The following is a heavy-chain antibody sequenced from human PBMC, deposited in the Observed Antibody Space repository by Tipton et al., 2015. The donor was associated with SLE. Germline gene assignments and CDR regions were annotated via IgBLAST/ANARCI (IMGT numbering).Heavy chain of an antibody. J-gene: IGHJ6*02. CDR2: IYDGGST. Sequence: TLSLTCSVSGGSISSHYWTWIRQSPGMGLEWIGYIYDGGSTSYNPSLKSRVTISVDTSKNHFSLRLRSVTAADTAIYYCARDGRYCSSTNCYETLDVWGQGTTVTVSS. CDR3: ARDGRYCSSTNCYETLDV. CDR1: GGSISSHY. D-gene: IGHD2-2*01. V-gene: IGHV4-59*11.